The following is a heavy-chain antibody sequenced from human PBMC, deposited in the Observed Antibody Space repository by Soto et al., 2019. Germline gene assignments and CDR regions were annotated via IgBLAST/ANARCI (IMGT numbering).Heavy chain of an antibody. V-gene: IGHV3-15*01. CDR2: IKSKTDGGTT. J-gene: IGHJ6*02. Sequence: GGSLRLSCAASGFTFSNAWMSWVRQAPGKGLEWVGRIKSKTDGGTTDYAAPVKGRFTISRDDSKNTLYLQMNSLKTEDTAVYYCTSLGLWFGEFFYYYYGMDVWGQGTTVTVSS. D-gene: IGHD3-10*01. CDR1: GFTFSNAW. CDR3: TSLGLWFGEFFYYYYGMDV.